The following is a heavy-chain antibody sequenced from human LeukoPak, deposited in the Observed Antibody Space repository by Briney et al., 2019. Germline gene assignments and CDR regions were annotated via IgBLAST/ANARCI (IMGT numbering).Heavy chain of an antibody. CDR2: IKSKTDGGTT. CDR1: GFTFSNAW. V-gene: IGHV3-15*01. Sequence: PGGSLRLSCAASGFTFSNAWMSWVRQAPGKGLEWVVRIKSKTDGGTTDYAAPVKGRFTISRDDSKNTLYLQMNSLKTEDTAVYYCTTDEYYDFWSGYYSNWFDPWGQGTLVTVSS. CDR3: TTDEYYDFWSGYYSNWFDP. J-gene: IGHJ5*02. D-gene: IGHD3-3*01.